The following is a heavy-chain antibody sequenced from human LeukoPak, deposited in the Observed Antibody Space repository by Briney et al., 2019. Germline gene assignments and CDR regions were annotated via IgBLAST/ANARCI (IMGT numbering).Heavy chain of an antibody. CDR2: INPNSGGT. V-gene: IGHV1-2*06. J-gene: IGHJ4*02. CDR3: ARGRGLYCSSTSCYSPGDY. CDR1: GYTFTGYY. D-gene: IGHD2-2*01. Sequence: ASVKVSCKASGYTFTGYYMHWVRQAPGQGLEWMGRINPNSGGTNYAQKFQGRVTMTRDTSISTAYMELCRLRSDDTAVYYCARGRGLYCSSTSCYSPGDYWGQGTLVTVSS.